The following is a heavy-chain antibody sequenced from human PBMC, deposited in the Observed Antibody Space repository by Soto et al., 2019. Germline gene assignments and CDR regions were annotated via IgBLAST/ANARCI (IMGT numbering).Heavy chain of an antibody. CDR2: ISGSGGGT. CDR1: GFTFSSYA. D-gene: IGHD1-1*01. V-gene: IGHV3-23*01. Sequence: PGGSLRLSCAASGFTFSSYAMSWVRQAPGEGLEWVSSISGSGGGTYYADSVKGRFTFSRDNSKNTLYLQMSSLRAEDTAVYYCAKFGMATTKRSPPYYIDYWGQGALVTVSS. CDR3: AKFGMATTKRSPPYYIDY. J-gene: IGHJ4*02.